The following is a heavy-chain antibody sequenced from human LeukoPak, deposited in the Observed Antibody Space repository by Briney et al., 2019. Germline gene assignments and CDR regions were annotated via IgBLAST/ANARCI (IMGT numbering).Heavy chain of an antibody. Sequence: GGSLRLSCAASGFTFSSYAMSWVRQAPGKGLEWVSAISGSGGSTYYADSVKGRFTISRDNSKNTLYLQMNSLRAEDTAVYYCAKGFGPIAARRSAYFDYWGQGTLVTVSS. CDR1: GFTFSSYA. J-gene: IGHJ4*02. CDR2: ISGSGGST. CDR3: AKGFGPIAARRSAYFDY. V-gene: IGHV3-23*01. D-gene: IGHD6-6*01.